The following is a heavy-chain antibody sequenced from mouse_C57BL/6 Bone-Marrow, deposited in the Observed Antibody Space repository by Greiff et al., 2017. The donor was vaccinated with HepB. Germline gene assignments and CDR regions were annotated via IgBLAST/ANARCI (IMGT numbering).Heavy chain of an antibody. J-gene: IGHJ3*01. CDR1: GFSLTSYG. Sequence: VMLVESGPGLVQPSQSLSITCTVSGFSLTSYGVHWVRQSPGKGLEWLGVIWRGGSTDYNAAFMSRLSITKDNSKSQVFFKMNSLQADDTAIYYCAKNKGGYYGLFAYWGQGTLVTVSA. D-gene: IGHD2-1*01. V-gene: IGHV2-5*01. CDR3: AKNKGGYYGLFAY. CDR2: IWRGGST.